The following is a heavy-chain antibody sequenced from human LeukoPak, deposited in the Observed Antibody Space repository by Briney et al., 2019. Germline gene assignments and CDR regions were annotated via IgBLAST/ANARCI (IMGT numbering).Heavy chain of an antibody. J-gene: IGHJ5*02. CDR1: GFTFSSYG. CDR3: AKDDQHYGDYPGWFDP. D-gene: IGHD4-17*01. Sequence: GGSLRLSCAASGFTFSSYGMHWVRQAPGKGLEWVTVISYDGSNKYYADSVKGRFTISRDNSKNTLYLQMNSLRAEDTAVYYCAKDDQHYGDYPGWFDPWGQGTLVTVSS. CDR2: ISYDGSNK. V-gene: IGHV3-30*18.